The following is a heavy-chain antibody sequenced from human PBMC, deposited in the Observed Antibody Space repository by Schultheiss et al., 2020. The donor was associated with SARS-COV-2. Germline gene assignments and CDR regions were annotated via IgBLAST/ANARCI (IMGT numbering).Heavy chain of an antibody. CDR2: IYYSGST. Sequence: SQTLSLTCTVSGGSISSGGYYWSWIRQHPGKGLEWIGYIYYSGSTYYNPSLKSRVTISVDTSKNQFSLKLSSVTAADTAVYYCARLYDFDPFDPYYFDYWGQGTLVTVSS. D-gene: IGHD3-3*01. CDR1: GGSISSGGYY. V-gene: IGHV4-31*03. CDR3: ARLYDFDPFDPYYFDY. J-gene: IGHJ4*02.